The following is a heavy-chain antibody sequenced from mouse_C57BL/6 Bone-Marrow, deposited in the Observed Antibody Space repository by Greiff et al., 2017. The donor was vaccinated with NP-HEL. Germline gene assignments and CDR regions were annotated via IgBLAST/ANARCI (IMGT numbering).Heavy chain of an antibody. CDR3: SLDPAWFAY. CDR1: GYTFTSYG. CDR2: IYPRSGNN. V-gene: IGHV1-81*01. Sequence: VQLQQSGAELARPGASVKLSCKASGYTFTSYGISWVKQRTGQGLEWIGEIYPRSGNNYYNEKFKGKATLTADKSSSTAYMELRILTSEDSAVYFCSLDPAWFAYWGQGTLVTVSA. J-gene: IGHJ3*01.